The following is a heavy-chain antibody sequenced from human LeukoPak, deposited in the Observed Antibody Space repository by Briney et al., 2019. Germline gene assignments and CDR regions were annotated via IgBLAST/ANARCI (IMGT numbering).Heavy chain of an antibody. D-gene: IGHD4-23*01. V-gene: IGHV3-30*18. Sequence: GGSLRLSCAASGFTFSDYGMHWVRQAPGKGLEWVALISYDGSDKYYADSVKGRFTISRDNSKNTLYLQMNSLRTEDTAVYYCAKRGGDNSGPFDIWGQGTMVTVSS. J-gene: IGHJ3*02. CDR2: ISYDGSDK. CDR3: AKRGGDNSGPFDI. CDR1: GFTFSDYG.